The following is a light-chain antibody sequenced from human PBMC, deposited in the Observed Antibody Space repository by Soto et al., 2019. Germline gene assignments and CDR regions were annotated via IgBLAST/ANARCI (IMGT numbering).Light chain of an antibody. CDR1: QSVSRN. CDR3: QQYHSWPVST. Sequence: EIEMTQSQATLSVSAVRITKKTCRVSQSVSRNLAWYQQKPGQSPRLLIYGASSRATGIPVRFSGIWSGTEFTLTSSSLQSEDCAVFYCQQYHSWPVSTVGQGTRLEIK. V-gene: IGKV3-15*01. CDR2: GAS. J-gene: IGKJ5*01.